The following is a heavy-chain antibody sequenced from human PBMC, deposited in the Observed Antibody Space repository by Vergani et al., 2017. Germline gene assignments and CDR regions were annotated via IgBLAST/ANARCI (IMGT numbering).Heavy chain of an antibody. CDR2: INPSGGHT. D-gene: IGHD3-9*01. Sequence: QVQVVQSGAEVKKSGASVKVSCKTSGYTFSNYYMHWVRQAPGQGLEWMGIINPSGGHTNYAQKFQGRDTMTRDTSTSTVYMELSSLRSEDTAIYYCARGDYGILTGYRYWVRAALAT. CDR3: ARGDYGILTGYRY. J-gene: IGHJ4*02. V-gene: IGHV1-46*03. CDR1: GYTFSNYY.